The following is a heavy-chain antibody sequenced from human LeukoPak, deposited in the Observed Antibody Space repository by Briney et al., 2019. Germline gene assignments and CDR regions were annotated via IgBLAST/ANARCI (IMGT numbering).Heavy chain of an antibody. CDR2: IKQDGSEK. V-gene: IGHV3-7*01. D-gene: IGHD5-18*01. CDR1: GFTFGSYW. Sequence: GGSLRLSCAASGFTFGSYWMSWVRQAPGKGLEWVANIKQDGSEKYYVDSVKGRFTISRDNAKNSLYLQMNSLRAEDTAVYYCARGGHSYGYMDVWGKGTTVTVSS. CDR3: ARGGHSYGYMDV. J-gene: IGHJ6*03.